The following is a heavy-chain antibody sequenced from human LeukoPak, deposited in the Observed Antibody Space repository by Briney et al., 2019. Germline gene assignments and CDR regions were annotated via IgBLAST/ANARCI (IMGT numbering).Heavy chain of an antibody. CDR1: GGSISSSNW. J-gene: IGHJ5*02. Sequence: SGTLSLTCAVSGGSISSSNWWSWVRQPPGKGLEWIGEINHSGSTNYNPSLKSRVTISVDTSKNQFSLKLSSVTAADTAVYYCARSLAYCGGDCSGSDWFDPWGQGTLVTVSS. D-gene: IGHD2-21*02. V-gene: IGHV4-4*02. CDR3: ARSLAYCGGDCSGSDWFDP. CDR2: INHSGST.